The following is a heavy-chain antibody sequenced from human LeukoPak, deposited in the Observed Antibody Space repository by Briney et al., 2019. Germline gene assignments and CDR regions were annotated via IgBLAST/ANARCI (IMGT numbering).Heavy chain of an antibody. Sequence: GGSLRLSCAASGFTFSSYGMHWVRQAPGKGPEWVAVISYDGSNKYYADSVKGRFTISRDNSKNTLYLQMNSLRAEDTAVYYCAKDGGAFDIWGQGTMVTVSS. J-gene: IGHJ3*02. CDR2: ISYDGSNK. CDR1: GFTFSSYG. CDR3: AKDGGAFDI. V-gene: IGHV3-30*18. D-gene: IGHD2-15*01.